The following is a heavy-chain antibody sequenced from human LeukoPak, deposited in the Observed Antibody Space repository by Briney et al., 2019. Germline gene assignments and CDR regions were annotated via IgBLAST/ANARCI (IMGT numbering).Heavy chain of an antibody. CDR3: AKDYSGSGYGDYDAFDI. D-gene: IGHD4-17*01. J-gene: IGHJ3*02. Sequence: GGSLRLSCAVSGFTVSSNYMSWVRQAPGKGLEWVSVIYSGGSTYYADSVKGRFTISRDNSKNTLYLQMNSLRAEDTAVYYCAKDYSGSGYGDYDAFDIWGQGTMVTVSS. CDR1: GFTVSSNY. V-gene: IGHV3-66*01. CDR2: IYSGGST.